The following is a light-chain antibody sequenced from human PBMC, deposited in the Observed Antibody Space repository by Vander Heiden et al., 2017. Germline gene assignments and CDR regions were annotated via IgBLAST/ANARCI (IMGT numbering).Light chain of an antibody. CDR1: SSNIGNNY. CDR3: GTWDSSLSAGV. CDR2: DNN. Sequence: QSVLTQPPSVSAAPGQKVTISCSGSSSNIGNNYVSWYQQLPGTAPKLLIYDNNKRPSGIPDRFSGSKSGTSATLGITGLQTGGEADYDCGTWDSSLSAGVFGGGTKLTVL. V-gene: IGLV1-51*01. J-gene: IGLJ3*02.